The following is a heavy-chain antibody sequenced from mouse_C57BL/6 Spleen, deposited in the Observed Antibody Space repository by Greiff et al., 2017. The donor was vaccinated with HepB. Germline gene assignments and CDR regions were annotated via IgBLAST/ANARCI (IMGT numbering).Heavy chain of an antibody. J-gene: IGHJ2*01. CDR2: ISSGSSTI. CDR1: GFTFSDYG. CDR3: ARGTYDYYYFDD. V-gene: IGHV5-17*01. Sequence: EVQLQQSGGGLVKPGGSLKLSCAASGFTFSDYGMHWVRQAPEKGLEWVAYISSGSSTIYYADTVKGRFTISRDNAKNTLFLQMTSLRSEDTAMYYCARGTYDYYYFDDWGQGTTLTVSS. D-gene: IGHD2-4*01.